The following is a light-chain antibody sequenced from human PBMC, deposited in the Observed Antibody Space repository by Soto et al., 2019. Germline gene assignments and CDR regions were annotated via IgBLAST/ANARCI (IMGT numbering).Light chain of an antibody. Sequence: QTVVTQEASLSVSPGTTVTHTCGLSSGSVSANYYPSWYQQTPGQAPRTLIYNTNTRSSGVPDRFSGSILGNKAALTITGAQADDESDYYCVLYMDSGIWVFGGGTKLTVL. CDR2: NTN. CDR1: SGSVSANYY. CDR3: VLYMDSGIWV. J-gene: IGLJ3*02. V-gene: IGLV8-61*01.